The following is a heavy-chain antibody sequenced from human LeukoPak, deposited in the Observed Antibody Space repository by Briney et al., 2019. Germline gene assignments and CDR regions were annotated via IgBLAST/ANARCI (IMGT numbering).Heavy chain of an antibody. CDR3: ARPNARIRGYSYGLRGYFDY. V-gene: IGHV4-59*12. CDR2: IYYSGST. J-gene: IGHJ4*02. Sequence: SETLSLTCTVSGGSISSYYWSWIRQPPGKGLEWIGYIYYSGSTNYNPSLKSRVTISVDTSKNQFSLKLSSVTAADTAVYYCARPNARIRGYSYGLRGYFDYWGQGTLVIVSS. CDR1: GGSISSYY. D-gene: IGHD5-18*01.